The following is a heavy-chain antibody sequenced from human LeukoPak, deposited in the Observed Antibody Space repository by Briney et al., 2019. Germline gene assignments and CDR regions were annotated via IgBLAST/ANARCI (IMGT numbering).Heavy chain of an antibody. J-gene: IGHJ6*03. CDR3: ARPPFPYSYDRYYYYYMDV. Sequence: PGGSLRLSCAASGFTFSSYAMSWVRQAPGKGLEWVSAISGSGGSTYYADSVKGRFTISRDNSKNTLYLQMNSLRAEDTAVYYCARPPFPYSYDRYYYYYMDVWGKGTTVTVSS. CDR1: GFTFSSYA. CDR2: ISGSGGST. V-gene: IGHV3-23*01. D-gene: IGHD5-18*01.